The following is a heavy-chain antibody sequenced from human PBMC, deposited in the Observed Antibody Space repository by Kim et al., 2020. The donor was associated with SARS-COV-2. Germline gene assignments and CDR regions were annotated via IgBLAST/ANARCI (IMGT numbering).Heavy chain of an antibody. J-gene: IGHJ6*03. D-gene: IGHD2-2*01. V-gene: IGHV3-9*01. CDR3: AKGCSSTSCYGWDYYYYMDV. Sequence: RFTISRDNAKNSLYLQMNSLRAEDTALYYCAKGCSSTSCYGWDYYYYMDVWGKGTTVTVSS.